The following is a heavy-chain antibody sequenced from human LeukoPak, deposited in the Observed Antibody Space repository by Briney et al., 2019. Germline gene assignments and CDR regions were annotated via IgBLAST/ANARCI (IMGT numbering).Heavy chain of an antibody. Sequence: GGSLRLSCAASGFTFSSYEMNWVRQAPGKGLEWVSYISSSGSTIYYADSVKGRFTISRDNAKNSLYLQMNSLRAEDTAVYYCARVSYYYDSSGYYFDYWGQGTLVTVSS. V-gene: IGHV3-48*03. CDR3: ARVSYYYDSSGYYFDY. CDR2: ISSSGSTI. J-gene: IGHJ4*02. D-gene: IGHD3-22*01. CDR1: GFTFSSYE.